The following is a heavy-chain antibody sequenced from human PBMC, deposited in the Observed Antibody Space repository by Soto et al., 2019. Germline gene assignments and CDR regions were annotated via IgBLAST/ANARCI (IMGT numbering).Heavy chain of an antibody. CDR2: ISVSGAST. V-gene: IGHV3-23*01. CDR3: AKDRDIHISGYYPYYFGY. CDR1: GFTFNRYA. J-gene: IGHJ4*02. D-gene: IGHD3-22*01. Sequence: GGSLRLSCAASGFTFNRYAMSWIRQAPGKGLEWVSAISVSGASTYYADSVKGRFTISRDNSNNTLYLQMNSLRAEDTAVYYFAKDRDIHISGYYPYYFGYWGQGTLVTVSS.